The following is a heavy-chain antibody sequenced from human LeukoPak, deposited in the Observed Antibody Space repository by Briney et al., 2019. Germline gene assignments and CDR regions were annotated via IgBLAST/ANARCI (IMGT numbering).Heavy chain of an antibody. V-gene: IGHV4-34*01. J-gene: IGHJ3*02. CDR2: INHSGST. Sequence: SETLSLTCAVYGGSFGGYYWSWIRQPPGKGLEWIGEINHSGSTNYNPSLKSRVTISVDTSKNQFSLKLSSVTAADTAVYYCARGSHDSRGDAFDIWGQGTMVTVSS. CDR1: GGSFGGYY. D-gene: IGHD3-22*01. CDR3: ARGSHDSRGDAFDI.